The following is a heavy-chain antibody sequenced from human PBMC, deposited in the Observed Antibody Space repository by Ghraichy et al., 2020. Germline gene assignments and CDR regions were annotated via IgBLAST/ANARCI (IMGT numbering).Heavy chain of an antibody. D-gene: IGHD2-2*01. CDR2: ISGGGGDT. J-gene: IGHJ4*02. V-gene: IGHV3-23*01. CDR1: GFTFRSYA. Sequence: GGSLRLSCAASGFTFRSYAMSWVRQAPGKGLEWVSDISGGGGDTYYADSVRGRFTISRDNSKNTLYLQMNSLRAEDTAVYYCVKYCTSINCPLDYWGQGALVTVSS. CDR3: VKYCTSINCPLDY.